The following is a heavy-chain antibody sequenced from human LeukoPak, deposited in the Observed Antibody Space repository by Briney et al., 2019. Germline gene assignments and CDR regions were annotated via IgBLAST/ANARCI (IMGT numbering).Heavy chain of an antibody. Sequence: GASVKVSCKASGGTFSSYAISWVRQAPGQGLEWMGGIIPIFGTANYAQKFQGRVTITADESTSTAYMELSSLRSEDTAVYYCATRARVGSGYYRGHLRYYYYMDVWGKGTTVTISS. CDR3: ATRARVGSGYYRGHLRYYYYMDV. V-gene: IGHV1-69*13. D-gene: IGHD3-22*01. CDR2: IIPIFGTA. CDR1: GGTFSSYA. J-gene: IGHJ6*03.